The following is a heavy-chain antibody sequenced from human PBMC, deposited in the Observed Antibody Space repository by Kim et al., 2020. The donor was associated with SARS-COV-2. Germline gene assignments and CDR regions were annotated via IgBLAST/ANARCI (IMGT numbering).Heavy chain of an antibody. CDR2: ISYDGSNK. CDR1: GFTFSSYA. Sequence: GGSLRLSCAASGFTFSSYAMHWVRQAPGEGLEWVAVISYDGSNKYYADSVKGRFTISRDNSKNTLYLQMNSLRAEDTAVYYCARDCQNQLLCLRSRWFDPWGQGTLVTVSS. J-gene: IGHJ5*02. CDR3: ARDCQNQLLCLRSRWFDP. D-gene: IGHD2-2*01. V-gene: IGHV3-30-3*01.